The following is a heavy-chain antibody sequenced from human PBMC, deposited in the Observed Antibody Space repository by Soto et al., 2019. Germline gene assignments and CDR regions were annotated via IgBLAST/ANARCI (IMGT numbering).Heavy chain of an antibody. CDR3: ARDKVRFLEWDYYYGMDV. J-gene: IGHJ6*02. CDR1: GFTFSSYA. D-gene: IGHD3-3*01. CDR2: ISYDGSNK. V-gene: IGHV3-30-3*01. Sequence: QVQLVESGGGVVQPGRSLRLSCAASGFTFSSYAMHWVRQAPGKGLEGVAVISYDGSNKYYADSVKGRFTISRDNSKNTLYLQMNSLRAEDTAVYYCARDKVRFLEWDYYYGMDVWGQGTTVTVSS.